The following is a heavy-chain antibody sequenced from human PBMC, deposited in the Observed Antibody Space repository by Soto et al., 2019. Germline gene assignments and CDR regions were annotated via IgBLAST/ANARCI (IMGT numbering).Heavy chain of an antibody. Sequence: ASVKVSCKASGYTFTGYYMHWVRQAPRQGLEWMGWINPNSGGTNYAQKFQGWVTMTRDTSISTAYMELSRLRSDDTAVYYCARGGVPAAFLYYFDYWGQGTLVTVSS. V-gene: IGHV1-2*04. J-gene: IGHJ4*02. D-gene: IGHD2-2*01. CDR2: INPNSGGT. CDR1: GYTFTGYY. CDR3: ARGGVPAAFLYYFDY.